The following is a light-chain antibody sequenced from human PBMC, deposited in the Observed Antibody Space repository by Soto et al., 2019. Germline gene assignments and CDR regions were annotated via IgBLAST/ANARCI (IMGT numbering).Light chain of an antibody. CDR3: SSYTSSQAYV. CDR1: GSDVGDYDY. V-gene: IGLV2-14*01. CDR2: EVS. J-gene: IGLJ1*01. Sequence: QSVLTQPASVSGSPGESITISCTGTGSDVGDYDYVSWYQHHPGKAPKLMIYEVSNRPSGVSNRFSGSKSGNTASLTISGLQAEDEADYFCSSYTSSQAYVFGTETKVTVL.